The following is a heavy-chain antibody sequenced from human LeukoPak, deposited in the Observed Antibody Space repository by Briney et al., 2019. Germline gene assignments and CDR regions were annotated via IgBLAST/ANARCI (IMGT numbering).Heavy chain of an antibody. V-gene: IGHV3-9*01. J-gene: IGHJ4*02. Sequence: GRSLRLSCAASGFTFDDYAMHWVRQAPGKGLEWVSGISWNSGSIGYADSVKGRFTISRDNAKNSLYLQMNSLRAEDTALYYCAKDEKYYDSSGLLGSWGQGTLVTVSS. D-gene: IGHD3-22*01. CDR1: GFTFDDYA. CDR3: AKDEKYYDSSGLLGS. CDR2: ISWNSGSI.